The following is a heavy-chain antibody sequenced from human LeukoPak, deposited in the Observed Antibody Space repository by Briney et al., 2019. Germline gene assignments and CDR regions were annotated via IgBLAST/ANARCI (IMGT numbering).Heavy chain of an antibody. CDR1: GGSISSYY. Sequence: PSETLSLTCTVSGGSISSYYWSWIRQPPGKGLEWIGYIQYSGSTNYNPSLKSRVTISVDTSKNQFSLKLSSVTAADTAVYYCARVSWFPGTSYYYMDAWGKGTTVTVSS. V-gene: IGHV4-59*01. D-gene: IGHD1-1*01. CDR3: ARVSWFPGTSYYYMDA. CDR2: IQYSGST. J-gene: IGHJ6*03.